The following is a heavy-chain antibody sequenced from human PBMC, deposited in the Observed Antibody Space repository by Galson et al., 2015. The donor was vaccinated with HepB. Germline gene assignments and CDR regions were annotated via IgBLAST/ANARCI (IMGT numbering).Heavy chain of an antibody. CDR3: ARGVGDIVVVPAAHYYYYYMDV. CDR2: TYYRSKWYN. CDR1: GDSVSSNSAA. V-gene: IGHV6-1*01. J-gene: IGHJ6*03. D-gene: IGHD2-2*01. Sequence: CAISGDSVSSNSAAWNWIRQSPSRGLEWLGRTYYRSKWYNDDAVSVKSRITINPDTSKNQFSLQLNSVTPEDTAVYYCARGVGDIVVVPAAHYYYYYMDVWGKGTTVTVSS.